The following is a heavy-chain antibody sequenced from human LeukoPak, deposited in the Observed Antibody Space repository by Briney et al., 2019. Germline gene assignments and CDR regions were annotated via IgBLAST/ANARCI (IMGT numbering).Heavy chain of an antibody. CDR2: INPSGGST. Sequence: ASVKVSCKASGYTFTSYYMHWVRQAPGQGLEWMAIINPSGGSTSYAQKFQGRVTMTRDTSTSTVYMELRSLRFEDTAVYYCARDSRPSYDSSGYYYPGDCWGQGTLVTVSS. D-gene: IGHD3-22*01. CDR1: GYTFTSYY. V-gene: IGHV1-46*01. CDR3: ARDSRPSYDSSGYYYPGDC. J-gene: IGHJ4*02.